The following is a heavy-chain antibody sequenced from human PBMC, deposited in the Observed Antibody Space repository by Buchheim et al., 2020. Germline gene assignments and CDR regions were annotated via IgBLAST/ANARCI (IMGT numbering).Heavy chain of an antibody. CDR1: GYSFTSYW. V-gene: IGHV5-51*01. Sequence: EVQLVQSGAEVKKPGESLKISCKGSGYSFTSYWIGWVRQMPGKGLEWMGIIYPGDSDTRYSPSFQGQVTISADKSISTAYPQWSSLKASDTAMYYCARHGSYSSSSWGYYYYYGMDVWGQGTT. J-gene: IGHJ6*02. D-gene: IGHD6-6*01. CDR3: ARHGSYSSSSWGYYYYYGMDV. CDR2: IYPGDSDT.